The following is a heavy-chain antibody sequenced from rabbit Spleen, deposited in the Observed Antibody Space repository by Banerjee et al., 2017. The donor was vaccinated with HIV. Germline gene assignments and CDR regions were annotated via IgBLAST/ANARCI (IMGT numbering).Heavy chain of an antibody. CDR3: ARDTGTSFSSYGMDL. J-gene: IGHJ6*01. V-gene: IGHV1S45*01. Sequence: EQLVESGGGLVQPEGSLTLTCKASGLDFSTDYWLCWVRQAPGKGLEWIACIDVTKYGNTYYATWTRGRFTISETSSTTVTLQMTSLTAADTATYFCARDTGTSFSSYGMDLWGQGTLVTVS. CDR1: GLDFSTDYW. D-gene: IGHD7-1*01. CDR2: IDVTKYGNT.